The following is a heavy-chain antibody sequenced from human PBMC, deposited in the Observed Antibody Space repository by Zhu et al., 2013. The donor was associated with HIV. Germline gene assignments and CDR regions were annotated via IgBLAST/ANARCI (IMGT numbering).Heavy chain of an antibody. CDR2: INPNTGAT. CDR1: GYPFTGHY. V-gene: IGHV1-2*02. D-gene: IGHD4-4*01. Sequence: QDHLLQSAAEVRKPGASVRVSCKASGYPFTGHYLHWVRQAPGQGLEFMGWINPNTGATGSAQKFLGRVTMSRDTSISTAYMELSRLTFDDTAIYYCARVKVYSENKAFDYWGQGTLITASS. J-gene: IGHJ4*02. CDR3: ARVKVYSENKAFDY.